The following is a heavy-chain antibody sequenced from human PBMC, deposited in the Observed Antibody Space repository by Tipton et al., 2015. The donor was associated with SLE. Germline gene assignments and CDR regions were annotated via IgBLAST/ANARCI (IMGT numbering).Heavy chain of an antibody. Sequence: TLSLTCTVSGGSISSGDYYWSWIRQPPGKGLEWIGYIYYSGSTYYNLSLKSRVTISVDTSKNQFSLKLSSVTAADTAVYYCARDLSIADAFDIWGQGTMVTVSS. CDR2: IYYSGST. D-gene: IGHD2/OR15-2a*01. CDR1: GGSISSGDYY. J-gene: IGHJ3*02. CDR3: ARDLSIADAFDI. V-gene: IGHV4-30-4*01.